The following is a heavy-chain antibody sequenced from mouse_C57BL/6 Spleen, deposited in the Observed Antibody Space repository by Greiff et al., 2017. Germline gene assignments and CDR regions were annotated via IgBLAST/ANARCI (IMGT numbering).Heavy chain of an antibody. Sequence: EVQLQQSGPELVKPGASVKMSCKASGYTFTDYNMHWVKQSHGKSLEWIGYINPNNGGTSYNQKFKGKATLTVNKASSPAYMELRTLKSEDSAVYYCASYGSSYHYFDYWGQGTTLTVSS. CDR3: ASYGSSYHYFDY. CDR1: GYTFTDYN. V-gene: IGHV1-22*01. CDR2: INPNNGGT. D-gene: IGHD1-1*01. J-gene: IGHJ2*01.